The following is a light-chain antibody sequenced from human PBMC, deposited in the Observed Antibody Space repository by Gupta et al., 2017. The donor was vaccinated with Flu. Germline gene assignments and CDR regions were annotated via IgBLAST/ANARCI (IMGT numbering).Light chain of an antibody. CDR2: DVT. V-gene: IGLV2-11*01. CDR3: CSYAGTNTWL. CDR1: SSDVGRYNF. J-gene: IGLJ3*02. Sequence: TSSDVGRYNFVSWYQHHPRRAPKLIISDVTKRPSGVPDRFSGSKSGNTTSLTISGLQPDDEAEYFCCSYAGTNTWLFGGGTTLTVL.